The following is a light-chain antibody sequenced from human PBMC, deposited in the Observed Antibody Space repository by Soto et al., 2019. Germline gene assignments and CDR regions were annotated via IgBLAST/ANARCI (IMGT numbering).Light chain of an antibody. CDR1: QSISDW. Sequence: DIQMTQPPSTLSASVGDRVTITCRANQSISDWLAWYQQKPGKAPKLLIYDASNLESGVPSRFSGSGSGTEFTLTISSLQPDDFATYYCQQYNSSPLTFGGGTKMEIK. V-gene: IGKV1-5*01. J-gene: IGKJ4*01. CDR3: QQYNSSPLT. CDR2: DAS.